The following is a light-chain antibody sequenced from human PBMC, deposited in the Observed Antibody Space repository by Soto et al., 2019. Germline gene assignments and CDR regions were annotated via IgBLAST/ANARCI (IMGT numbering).Light chain of an antibody. J-gene: IGKJ1*01. Sequence: DIQMTQSPSTLSASVGDRVTITCRASEIITNRLAWYQQKPGKAPKVLIYDASNLESGVPSRFSGFRSGTEFTLTISSLQPDDFATYDCQHYGGMWTFGQGTKVEIK. CDR3: QHYGGMWT. V-gene: IGKV1-5*01. CDR2: DAS. CDR1: EIITNR.